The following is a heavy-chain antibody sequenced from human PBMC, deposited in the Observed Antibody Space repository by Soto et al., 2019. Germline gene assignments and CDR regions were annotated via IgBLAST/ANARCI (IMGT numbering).Heavy chain of an antibody. CDR1: GYTFTSYG. Sequence: ASVKVSCKASGYTFTSYGISWVRQAPGQGLEWMGWISAYNGNTNHAQKLQGRVTMTTDTSTSTAYMELRSLRSDDTAVYYCARDSPRYSYGYIFDYWGQGTLVTVSS. CDR3: ARDSPRYSYGYIFDY. J-gene: IGHJ4*02. D-gene: IGHD5-18*01. CDR2: ISAYNGNT. V-gene: IGHV1-18*04.